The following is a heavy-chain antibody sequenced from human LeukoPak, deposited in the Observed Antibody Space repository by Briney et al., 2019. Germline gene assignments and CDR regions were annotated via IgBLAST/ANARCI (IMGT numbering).Heavy chain of an antibody. CDR1: GGSFSGYY. Sequence: KSSETLSLTCAVYGGSFSGYYWSWIRQPPGKGLEWIGEINHSGSTNYNPSLKSRVTISVDTSKNQFSLKLSSVTAADTAVYYCARGRVVPAAHYYYYGMDVWGQGTTVTVSS. CDR2: INHSGST. CDR3: ARGRVVPAAHYYYYGMDV. V-gene: IGHV4-34*01. D-gene: IGHD2-2*01. J-gene: IGHJ6*02.